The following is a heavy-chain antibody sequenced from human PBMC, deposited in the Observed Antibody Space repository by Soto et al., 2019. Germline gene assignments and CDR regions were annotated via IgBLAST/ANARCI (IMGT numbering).Heavy chain of an antibody. D-gene: IGHD4-17*01. CDR2: TYYGGSP. V-gene: IGHV4-39*01. CDR1: GGSISSSSYY. CDR3: ASALRCQYRIDY. J-gene: IGHJ4*02. Sequence: QLQLQESGPGLVKPSETLSLTCTVSGGSISSSSYYWGWIRQPPGKGLEWIGRTYYGGSPYYNPSLKRRVTIAVATSKNQVSLKLISVTAADPAVYYVASALRCQYRIDYWVQGTLVTVSS.